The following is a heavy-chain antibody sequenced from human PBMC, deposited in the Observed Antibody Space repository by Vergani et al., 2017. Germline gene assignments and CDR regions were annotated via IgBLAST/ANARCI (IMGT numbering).Heavy chain of an antibody. V-gene: IGHV4-39*07. D-gene: IGHD6-13*01. J-gene: IGHJ3*02. CDR1: GGSISSSSYY. Sequence: QLQLQESGPGLVKPSETLSLTCTVSGGSISSSSYYWGWIRQPPGKGLEWIGSIYYSGSTYYNPSLKSRVTISVDTSKNQFSLKLSSVTAADTAVYYCARLWSSKANAFDIWGQGTMVTVSS. CDR3: ARLWSSKANAFDI. CDR2: IYYSGST.